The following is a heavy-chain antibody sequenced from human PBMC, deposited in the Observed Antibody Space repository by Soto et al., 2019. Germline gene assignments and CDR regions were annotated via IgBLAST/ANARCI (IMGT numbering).Heavy chain of an antibody. V-gene: IGHV4-39*01. CDR1: GGSISSSSYY. CDR3: ARRGIAAAGTVDFDY. J-gene: IGHJ4*02. D-gene: IGHD6-13*01. Sequence: QLQLQESGPGLVKPSETLSLTCTVSGGSISSSSYYWGWIRQPPGKGLEWIGSIYYSGSTYYNPSLKSRVTISVDTSKNQFSLKLSSVTAADTAVYYCARRGIAAAGTVDFDYWGQGTLVTVSS. CDR2: IYYSGST.